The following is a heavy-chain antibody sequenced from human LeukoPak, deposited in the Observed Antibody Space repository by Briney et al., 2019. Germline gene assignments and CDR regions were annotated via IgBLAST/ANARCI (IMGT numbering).Heavy chain of an antibody. CDR3: ARELLSVDTAMVIGY. Sequence: PGGSLRLSCAASGFTFSSYAMHWVRQAPGKGLEWVAVISYDGSNKYYADSVKGRFTISRDNSKNTLYLQMNSLRAEDTAVYYCARELLSVDTAMVIGYWGQGTLVTVSS. D-gene: IGHD5-18*01. J-gene: IGHJ4*02. CDR1: GFTFSSYA. V-gene: IGHV3-30*04. CDR2: ISYDGSNK.